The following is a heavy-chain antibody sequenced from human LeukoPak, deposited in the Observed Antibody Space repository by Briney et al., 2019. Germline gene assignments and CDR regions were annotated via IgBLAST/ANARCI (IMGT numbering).Heavy chain of an antibody. V-gene: IGHV3-23*01. Sequence: GGSLRLSCAASGFTFSSYSMNWVRQAPGKGLEWVSAISGSGGSTYYADSVKGRFTISRDNSKNTLYLQMNSLRTEDTAVYFCTREKEGYNYGLDYYYYYMDVWGKGTTVTVSS. J-gene: IGHJ6*03. CDR3: TREKEGYNYGLDYYYYYMDV. CDR1: GFTFSSYS. CDR2: ISGSGGST. D-gene: IGHD5-18*01.